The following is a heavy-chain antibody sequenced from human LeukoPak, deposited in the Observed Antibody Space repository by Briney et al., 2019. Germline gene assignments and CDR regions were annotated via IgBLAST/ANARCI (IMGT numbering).Heavy chain of an antibody. CDR2: TYYRSTWYN. Sequence: SQTLSLTCAISGDSVSSNSVTWNWLRQSPSRDLEWLGRTYYRSTWYNDYAVSVRGRITVNPDTSKNQFSLHLNSVTPEDTAVYYCARRLTQYDCFDPWGQGILVTVSS. CDR3: ARRLTQYDCFDP. D-gene: IGHD2-2*01. V-gene: IGHV6-1*01. CDR1: GDSVSSNSVT. J-gene: IGHJ5*02.